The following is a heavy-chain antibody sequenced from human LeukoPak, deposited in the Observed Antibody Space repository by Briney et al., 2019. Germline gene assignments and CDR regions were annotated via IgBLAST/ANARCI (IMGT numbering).Heavy chain of an antibody. CDR1: GYSFTSYW. Sequence: GESLKISCKGSGYSFTSYWIGWVRQMPGKGLEWMGIVYPGGSDTRYSPSFQGQVTISADKSISTAYLQWSSLKASDTAMYYCARLGQQLVRGFDYWGQGTLVTVSS. V-gene: IGHV5-51*01. CDR3: ARLGQQLVRGFDY. D-gene: IGHD6-13*01. J-gene: IGHJ4*02. CDR2: VYPGGSDT.